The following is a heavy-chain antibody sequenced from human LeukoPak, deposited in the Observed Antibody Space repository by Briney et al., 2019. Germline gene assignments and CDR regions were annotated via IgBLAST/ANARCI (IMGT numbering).Heavy chain of an antibody. D-gene: IGHD6-6*01. CDR2: ISGSGGST. V-gene: IGHV3-23*01. CDR1: GFTFSSYA. CDR3: ARGYNSSSWSLFDY. J-gene: IGHJ4*02. Sequence: GGSLRLSCAAPGFTFSSYAMSWVRQAPGRGLEWVSAISGSGGSTYYADSVKGRFTISRDNSKNTLYLQMNSLRAEDTAVYYCARGYNSSSWSLFDYWGQGTLVTVSS.